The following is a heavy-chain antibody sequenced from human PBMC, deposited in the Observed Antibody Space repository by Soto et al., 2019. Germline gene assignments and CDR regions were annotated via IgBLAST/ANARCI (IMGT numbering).Heavy chain of an antibody. D-gene: IGHD3-10*01. CDR3: AKGAPNYYGSGSYSPFET. CDR1: GFTFSSYA. CDR2: LSGSGGST. V-gene: IGHV3-23*01. Sequence: GRSLRLSGAASGFTFSSYAMSWVRQAPGKGLEWGSALSGSGGSTYYADSVKSRFTRYRDNSKNTLYLQMNSLRAEHTALYDCAKGAPNYYGSGSYSPFETGGQGTMVTVSS. J-gene: IGHJ3*02.